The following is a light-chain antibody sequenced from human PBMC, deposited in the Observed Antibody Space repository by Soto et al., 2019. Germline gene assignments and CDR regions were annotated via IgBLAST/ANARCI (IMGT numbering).Light chain of an antibody. CDR2: DVS. Sequence: QSALTQPASVSGSPGQSITISCTGTSSDVGGYNYVSWYQQHPGKAPKLMIYDVSNRPSGVSNRFSGSKSVNTASLTISGLQAEDEADDYCSSYTSSSTLVVFGGGTQLTVL. CDR3: SSYTSSSTLVV. CDR1: SSDVGGYNY. V-gene: IGLV2-14*01. J-gene: IGLJ2*01.